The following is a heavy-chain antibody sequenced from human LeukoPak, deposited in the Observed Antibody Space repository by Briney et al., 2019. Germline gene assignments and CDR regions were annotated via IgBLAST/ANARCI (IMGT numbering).Heavy chain of an antibody. D-gene: IGHD3-9*01. CDR1: GGTFSSYA. J-gene: IGHJ4*02. Sequence: SVKVSCKASGGTFSSYAISWVRQAPGQGLEWMGGIIPIFGTANYAQKFQGRVTITADESTSTAYMELSSLRSEDTAVYYCARANATVLTGYFEALITFNYWGQGTLVTVSS. CDR3: ARANATVLTGYFEALITFNY. CDR2: IIPIFGTA. V-gene: IGHV1-69*01.